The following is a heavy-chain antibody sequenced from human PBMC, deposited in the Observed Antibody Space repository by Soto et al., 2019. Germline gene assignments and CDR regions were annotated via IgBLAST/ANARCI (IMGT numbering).Heavy chain of an antibody. CDR1: GYSFTIYW. CDR2: IYPGDSDT. CDR3: TRGWLAQYYFDY. D-gene: IGHD6-19*01. J-gene: IGHJ4*02. Sequence: GESLKISCKGYGYSFTIYWIAWVRQMPGKGLEWMGIIYPGDSDTRYSPSFQGQVTISADKSISTAYLQWSSLEASDTAMYYCTRGWLAQYYFDYWGQGTLVTVSS. V-gene: IGHV5-51*01.